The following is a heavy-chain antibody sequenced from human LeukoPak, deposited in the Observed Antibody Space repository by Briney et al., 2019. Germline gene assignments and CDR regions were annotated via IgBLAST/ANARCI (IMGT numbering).Heavy chain of an antibody. D-gene: IGHD4-17*01. J-gene: IGHJ4*02. CDR2: IYSGGST. CDR3: ARGITVTTPGGY. Sequence: GGSLRLSCAASGFTFSNSWMSWVRQAPGKGLEWVSVIYSGGSTYYADPVKGRFTISRDNSKNTLYLQMNSLRAEDTAVYYCARGITVTTPGGYWGQGTLVTVSS. V-gene: IGHV3-53*01. CDR1: GFTFSNSW.